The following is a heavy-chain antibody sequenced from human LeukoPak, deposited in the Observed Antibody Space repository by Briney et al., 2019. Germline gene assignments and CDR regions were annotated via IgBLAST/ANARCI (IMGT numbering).Heavy chain of an antibody. Sequence: GGSLRLSCAASGFTFSSYAMSWVRQAPGKGLGWVSVISGSGGSTYYADSVKGRFTISRDNSKNTLFLQMNSLRAEDTAVYYCAKAAYDSSGSWYYFDYWGQGTLVTVSS. CDR3: AKAAYDSSGSWYYFDY. CDR2: ISGSGGST. D-gene: IGHD3-22*01. V-gene: IGHV3-23*01. J-gene: IGHJ4*02. CDR1: GFTFSSYA.